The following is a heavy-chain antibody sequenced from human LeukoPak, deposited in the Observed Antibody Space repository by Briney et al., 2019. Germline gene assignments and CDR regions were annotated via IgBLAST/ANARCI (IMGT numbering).Heavy chain of an antibody. J-gene: IGHJ4*02. CDR2: ISYDGSNR. Sequence: GGSLRLSCAASGFTFSSYGMHWVRQAPGKGLEWVAVISYDGSNRYYADSVKGRFTISRDNSKNTLYLQMNSLRAEDTAVYYCAKDHYDSSGYYGGGFDYWGQGTLVTVSS. D-gene: IGHD3-22*01. V-gene: IGHV3-30*18. CDR1: GFTFSSYG. CDR3: AKDHYDSSGYYGGGFDY.